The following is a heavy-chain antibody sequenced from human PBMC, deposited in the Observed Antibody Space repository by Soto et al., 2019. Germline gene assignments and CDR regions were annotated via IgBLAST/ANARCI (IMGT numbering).Heavy chain of an antibody. CDR1: GYTFTRSG. V-gene: IGHV1-18*01. Sequence: QVQLVQSGAEVKKPGASVKVSCKASGYTFTRSGISWVRQAPGQGPEWMGWISSYNGDTNYAQTFQGRAPMPTPPPPTTPYMELRSLRSDDTAVYYCAGKALPPSYSSVMTFWGQGTPVTVPS. CDR2: ISSYNGDT. J-gene: IGHJ6*02. CDR3: AGKALPPSYSSVMTF.